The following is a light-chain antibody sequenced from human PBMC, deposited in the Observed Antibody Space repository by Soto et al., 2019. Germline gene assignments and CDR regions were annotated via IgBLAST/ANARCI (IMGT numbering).Light chain of an antibody. V-gene: IGKV1-39*01. CDR2: AAS. CDR3: QQSFIAPWT. CDR1: QSISSY. Sequence: DIQMTQSPSSLSASVGDRVTITCRASQSISSYLNWYQQKPGRVPKLLIYAASTLQSGVPSRFSGSGSGTDFTLTLSSLQAEDSATYYCQQSFIAPWTFGQGTKVDIK. J-gene: IGKJ1*01.